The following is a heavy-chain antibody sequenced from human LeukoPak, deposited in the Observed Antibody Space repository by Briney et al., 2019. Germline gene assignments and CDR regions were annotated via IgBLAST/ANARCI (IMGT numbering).Heavy chain of an antibody. V-gene: IGHV4-34*01. CDR1: GGSFRGYY. D-gene: IGHD2-21*01. J-gene: IGHJ4*02. Sequence: SETLSLTCAVYGGSFRGYYWSWVRQPPGKGLEWIGEINHSGSTNYNPSLKSRVTISVDTSKNQFSLKLSSVTAADTAVYYCARQGGDEVFDYWGQGTLVTVSS. CDR3: ARQGGDEVFDY. CDR2: INHSGST.